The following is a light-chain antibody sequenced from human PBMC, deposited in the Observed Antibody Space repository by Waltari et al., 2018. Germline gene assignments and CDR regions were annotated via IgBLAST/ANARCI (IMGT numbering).Light chain of an antibody. CDR2: SAS. CDR1: QSISTY. CDR3: QQSYTTPRT. Sequence: DIQMTQSPSSLSASVGDRVTITCRASQSISTYLNWYQQRPGKAPNLLIYSASSLQSGVPSRFSGSGSGTDFTLAISGLQPEDFVTYYCQQSYTTPRTFGQGTKVDIK. V-gene: IGKV1-39*01. J-gene: IGKJ1*01.